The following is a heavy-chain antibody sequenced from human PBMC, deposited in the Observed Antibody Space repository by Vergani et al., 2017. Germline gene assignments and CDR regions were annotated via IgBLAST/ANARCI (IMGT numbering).Heavy chain of an antibody. D-gene: IGHD3-22*01. V-gene: IGHV3-74*02. CDR3: ARVRYYYDSSGYQPFGY. J-gene: IGHJ4*02. CDR1: GFTFSSYW. CDR2: INSDGSST. Sequence: EVQLVESGGGLVQPGGSLRLSCAASGFTFSSYWMSWVRQAPGKWLVWVSRINSDGSSTSYADSVKGRFTISRDNAKITLYLQMNSLRAEDTAVYYCARVRYYYDSSGYQPFGYWGQGTLVTVSS.